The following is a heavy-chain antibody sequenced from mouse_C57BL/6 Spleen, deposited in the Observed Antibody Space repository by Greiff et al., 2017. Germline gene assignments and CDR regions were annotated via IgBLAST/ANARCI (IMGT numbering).Heavy chain of an antibody. V-gene: IGHV1-42*01. Sequence: EVKLVESGPELVKPGASVKISCKASGYSFTGYYMNWVKQSPEKSLEWIGEINPSTGGTTYNQKFKAKATLTVDKSSSTAYMQLKSLTSEDSAVYYCARSGYYSNYVFAYWGQGTLVTVSA. CDR2: INPSTGGT. D-gene: IGHD2-5*01. CDR3: ARSGYYSNYVFAY. J-gene: IGHJ3*01. CDR1: GYSFTGYY.